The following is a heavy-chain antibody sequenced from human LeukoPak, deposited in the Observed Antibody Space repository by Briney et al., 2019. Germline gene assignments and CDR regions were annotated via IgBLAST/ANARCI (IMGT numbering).Heavy chain of an antibody. CDR1: GFTFSSYW. Sequence: PGGSLRLSCAASGFTFSSYWMSWVRQAPGKGLEWVANIKQDGSEKYYVDSVKGRFTISRDNAKNSLYLQMNSLRAEDTAVYYCARDKPGIAAADYYFDYWGQGTLVTVSS. D-gene: IGHD6-13*01. CDR2: IKQDGSEK. V-gene: IGHV3-7*01. CDR3: ARDKPGIAAADYYFDY. J-gene: IGHJ4*02.